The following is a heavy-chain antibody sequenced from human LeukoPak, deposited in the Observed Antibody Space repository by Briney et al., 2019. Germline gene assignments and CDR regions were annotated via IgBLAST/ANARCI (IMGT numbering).Heavy chain of an antibody. CDR2: INSDGSSI. Sequence: GGSLRLSCAASGITFNIYGMSWVRQAPGKGLVWVSRINSDGSSITYADSVKGRFTISRDNAKNTLYLQMNSLRVEDTAVYYCAREGRVSGYDFDCWGQGTLVTVSS. D-gene: IGHD5-12*01. V-gene: IGHV3-74*03. CDR1: GITFNIYG. J-gene: IGHJ4*02. CDR3: AREGRVSGYDFDC.